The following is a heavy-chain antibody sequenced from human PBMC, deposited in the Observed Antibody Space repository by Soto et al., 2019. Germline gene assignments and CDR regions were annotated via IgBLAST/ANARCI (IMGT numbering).Heavy chain of an antibody. V-gene: IGHV3-53*02. CDR3: ASTRGSSYDY. D-gene: IGHD6-6*01. J-gene: IGHJ4*02. CDR2: IYDGGGT. CDR1: GFTVSGNY. Sequence: EVQLVETGGGVIQPGGSLRLSCAASGFTVSGNYMSWVRQDPGKGLEWVSVIYDGGGTYYADSVKGRFTISRDNSKNTLYLQMNSLRSEDTAVYYCASTRGSSYDYWGQGTLVTVSS.